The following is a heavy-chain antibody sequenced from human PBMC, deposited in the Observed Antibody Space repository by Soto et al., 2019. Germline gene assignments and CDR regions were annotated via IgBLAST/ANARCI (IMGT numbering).Heavy chain of an antibody. CDR2: INSDGSST. V-gene: IGHV3-74*01. Sequence: EVQLVESGGGLVQPGGSLRLSCAASGFTFSSYWMHWVHQAPGKGLVWVSRINSDGSSTSYADSVKGRFTISRDNAKNTLYLQMNSLRAEDTAVYYCAREPYSYGTGGLDYWGQGTLVTVSS. CDR1: GFTFSSYW. CDR3: AREPYSYGTGGLDY. J-gene: IGHJ4*02. D-gene: IGHD5-18*01.